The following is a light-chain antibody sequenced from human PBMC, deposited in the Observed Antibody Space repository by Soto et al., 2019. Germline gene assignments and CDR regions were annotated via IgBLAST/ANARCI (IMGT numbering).Light chain of an antibody. CDR1: QSVDRN. V-gene: IGKV3-15*01. CDR2: TTS. CDR3: QQYNTWPWGLT. J-gene: IGKJ4*01. Sequence: EIVMTQSPGTLSVSPGERATLSCRASQSVDRNLAWYQRKPGQAPRLLIYTTSTRATGIPARFSGSGSGTEFTLTISSLQSEDFAVYHCQQYNTWPWGLTVGGGTMVEIK.